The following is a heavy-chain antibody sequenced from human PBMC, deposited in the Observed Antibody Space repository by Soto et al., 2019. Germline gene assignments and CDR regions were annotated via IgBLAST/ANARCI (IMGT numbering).Heavy chain of an antibody. D-gene: IGHD6-19*01. CDR2: TYFRSKWQY. CDR3: ARSEQWLTT. J-gene: IGHJ5*02. V-gene: IGHV6-1*01. CDR1: GYSVSSNSAA. Sequence: RTLSLPCDISGYSVSSNSAALEWIRQSPSRGLEWLGRTYFRSKWQYGYAVSVRSRITIKADTSKNQFSLQLNSVTPEDTAVYYCARSEQWLTTWGQGTLVTVSS.